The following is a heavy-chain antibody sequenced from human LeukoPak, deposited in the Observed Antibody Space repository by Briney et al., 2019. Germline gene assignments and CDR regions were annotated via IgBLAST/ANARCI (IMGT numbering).Heavy chain of an antibody. CDR1: GYNFATYW. CDR2: IYPGDSNI. Sequence: GGSLKISCKGSGYNFATYWIAWVRQMPGRGLEWMGIIYPGDSNIKYSPSFQGLVTISADKSISTAYLQWSSLKASDTAVYYCARSSYSYYNTPFDCFDPWGQGTLVTVSS. D-gene: IGHD3-10*01. CDR3: ARSSYSYYNTPFDCFDP. V-gene: IGHV5-51*01. J-gene: IGHJ5*02.